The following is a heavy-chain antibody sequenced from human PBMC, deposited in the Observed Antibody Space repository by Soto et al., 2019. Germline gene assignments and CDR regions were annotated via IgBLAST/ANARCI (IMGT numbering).Heavy chain of an antibody. CDR3: ARDSSGQTGTLDY. J-gene: IGHJ4*02. CDR1: GGSISSGGYY. Sequence: SETLSLTCTVSGGSISSGGYYWSWIRQHPGKGLEWIGYIYYSGSTYYNQSLKSRVTISVDTSKNQFSLKLSSVTAADTAVYYCARDSSGQTGTLDYWGQGTLVTVSS. CDR2: IYYSGST. V-gene: IGHV4-31*03. D-gene: IGHD1-1*01.